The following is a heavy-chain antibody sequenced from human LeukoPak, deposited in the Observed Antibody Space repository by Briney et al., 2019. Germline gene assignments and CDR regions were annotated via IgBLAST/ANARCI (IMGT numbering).Heavy chain of an antibody. Sequence: PGGSLRLSCAASGFRFESYGMSWVRQVPGKGLEWVSYINWSGGTTDYADSVKGRFTISRDNGMNSLYLQMNSLRAEDTALYYCARDYGSGSYYNGIDYWGQGTLVSVSS. D-gene: IGHD3-10*01. CDR1: GFRFESYG. V-gene: IGHV3-20*04. CDR3: ARDYGSGSYYNGIDY. CDR2: INWSGGTT. J-gene: IGHJ4*02.